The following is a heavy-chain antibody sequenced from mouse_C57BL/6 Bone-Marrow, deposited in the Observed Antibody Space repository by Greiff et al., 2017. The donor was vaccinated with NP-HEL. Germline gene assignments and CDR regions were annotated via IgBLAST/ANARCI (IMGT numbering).Heavy chain of an antibody. D-gene: IGHD1-1*01. V-gene: IGHV1-55*01. Sequence: QLQQPGAELVKPGASVKMSCKASGYTFTSYWITWVKQRPGQGLEWIGDIYPGSGSTNYNEKFKSKATLTVDTSSSTAYMQLSSLTSEDSAVYYCARYYYGSSYWFAYWGQGTLVTVSA. CDR3: ARYYYGSSYWFAY. J-gene: IGHJ3*01. CDR1: GYTFTSYW. CDR2: IYPGSGST.